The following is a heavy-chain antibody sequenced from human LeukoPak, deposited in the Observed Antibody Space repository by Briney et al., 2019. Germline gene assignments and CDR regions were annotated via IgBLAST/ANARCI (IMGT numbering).Heavy chain of an antibody. CDR1: GGAISSRNW. J-gene: IGHJ4*02. CDR3: ARGKGSGGSLAYFDY. Sequence: SGTLSLTCAVSGGAISSRNWWSWVRQPPGKGREWSGEIYHSGSTNYNPSLNSRVTISVDKSKNHFPLKLSSVTAAAPAVYSCARGKGSGGSLAYFDYWGQGTLVTVSS. V-gene: IGHV4-4*02. CDR2: IYHSGST. D-gene: IGHD2-15*01.